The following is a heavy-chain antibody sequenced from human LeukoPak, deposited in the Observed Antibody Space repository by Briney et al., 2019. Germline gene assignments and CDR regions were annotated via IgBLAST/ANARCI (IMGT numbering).Heavy chain of an antibody. Sequence: GASVKVSCKASGYTFTSYYMHWVRQAPGQGLEWMGIINPSGGSTNYAQKFQGRVTITADESTSTAYMELSSLRSEDTAVYYCARDQGIIGYCSSTSCYSPNLYGMDVWGQGTTVTVSS. CDR3: ARDQGIIGYCSSTSCYSPNLYGMDV. J-gene: IGHJ6*02. D-gene: IGHD2-2*02. CDR2: INPSGGST. CDR1: GYTFTSYY. V-gene: IGHV1-46*01.